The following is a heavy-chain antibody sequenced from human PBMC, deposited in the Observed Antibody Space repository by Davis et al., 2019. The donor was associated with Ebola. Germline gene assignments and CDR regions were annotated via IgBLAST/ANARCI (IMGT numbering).Heavy chain of an antibody. Sequence: GESLKISCAASGFTFSTSWMRWVRQAPGKGLEWVAFILKDGSKVYYADSVQGRFTISRDNSMSTLYLQLNILRPEDTAVYNCAKDDGPRRLADPWGQGTLVTVSS. CDR3: AKDDGPRRLADP. D-gene: IGHD5-24*01. CDR2: ILKDGSKV. CDR1: GFTFSTSW. J-gene: IGHJ5*02. V-gene: IGHV3-30*18.